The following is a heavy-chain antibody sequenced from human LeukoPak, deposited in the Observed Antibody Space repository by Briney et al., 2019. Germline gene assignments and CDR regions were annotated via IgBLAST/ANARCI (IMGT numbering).Heavy chain of an antibody. CDR2: FHNSRTT. CDR1: GRSISGYP. D-gene: IGHD3-10*01. J-gene: IGHJ5*02. Sequence: SETLSLPCTVSGRSISGYPWTWLRPPPGQGLEGIGYFHNSRTTSYSPSLTGRVIISVDTSMDQISLKLNSVTAADTAVYYCARGHLGLSPWGQGTLVTVSS. V-gene: IGHV4-59*01. CDR3: ARGHLGLSP.